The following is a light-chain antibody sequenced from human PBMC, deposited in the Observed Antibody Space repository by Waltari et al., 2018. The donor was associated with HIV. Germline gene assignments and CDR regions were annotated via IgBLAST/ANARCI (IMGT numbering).Light chain of an antibody. CDR3: QQDYAFPVT. J-gene: IGKJ1*01. V-gene: IGKV3D-7*01. CDR2: GAS. CDR1: QTISRSY. Sequence: ETVMTKSPATLSLSPGEGATLSCRASQTISRSYLSWYQQKPGQSPRLLIYGASIRATGIPDRFSGSGSGTDFTLTISRLQPEDFAVYYCQQDYAFPVTFGQGTKVEIK.